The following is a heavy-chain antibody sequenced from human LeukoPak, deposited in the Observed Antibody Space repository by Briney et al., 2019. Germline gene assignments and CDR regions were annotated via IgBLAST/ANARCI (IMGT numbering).Heavy chain of an antibody. Sequence: LETLSLTCTVSGGSISSSSYYWGWIRQPPGKGLEWIGSIYYSGSTYYNPSLKSRVTISVDTSKNQFSLKLSSVTAADTAVYYCARPYYYDSSGLFDYWGQGTLVTVSS. D-gene: IGHD3-22*01. V-gene: IGHV4-39*01. CDR2: IYYSGST. J-gene: IGHJ4*02. CDR1: GGSISSSSYY. CDR3: ARPYYYDSSGLFDY.